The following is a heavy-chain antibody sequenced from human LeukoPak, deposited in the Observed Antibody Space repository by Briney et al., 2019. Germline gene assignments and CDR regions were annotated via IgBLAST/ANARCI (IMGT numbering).Heavy chain of an antibody. CDR2: ISDRGGST. J-gene: IGHJ4*02. CDR3: AKRGVVIRVILVGFHKEAYYFDS. Sequence: GGSLRLSCAVSGITLSNYGMSWVRQAPGKGLEWVAGISDRGGSTNYADSVKGRFTISRDNPKNTLYLQMNSLRAEDTAVYFCAKRGVVIRVILVGFHKEAYYFDSWGQGALVTVSS. V-gene: IGHV3-23*01. CDR1: GITLSNYG. D-gene: IGHD3-22*01.